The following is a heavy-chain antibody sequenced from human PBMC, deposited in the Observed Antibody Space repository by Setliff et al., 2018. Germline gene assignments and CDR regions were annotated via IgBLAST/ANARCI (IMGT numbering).Heavy chain of an antibody. Sequence: GASVKVSCKASGFTFKTYSFSWIRQAPGQGLEWVGWISGYNGNTIYAQNFQDRVTMTTDASTNKAYMELRSLGSDDTAVYYCATFRGYTYGYDYWGQGTLVTVSS. CDR2: ISGYNGNT. CDR1: GFTFKTYS. J-gene: IGHJ4*02. CDR3: ATFRGYTYGYDY. D-gene: IGHD5-18*01. V-gene: IGHV1-18*01.